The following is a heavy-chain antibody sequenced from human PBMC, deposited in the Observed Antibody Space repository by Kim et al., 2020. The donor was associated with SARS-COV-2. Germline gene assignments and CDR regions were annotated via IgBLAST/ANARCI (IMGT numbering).Heavy chain of an antibody. J-gene: IGHJ4*02. Sequence: YYADSVKGRFTISRDNSKNTLYLQMNSLRAEDTAVYYCARAPTTYYFDYWGQGTLVTVSS. CDR3: ARAPTTYYFDY. D-gene: IGHD1-1*01. V-gene: IGHV3-30*01.